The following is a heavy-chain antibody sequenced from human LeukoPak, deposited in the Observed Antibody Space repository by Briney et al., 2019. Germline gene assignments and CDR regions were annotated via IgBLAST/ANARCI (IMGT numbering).Heavy chain of an antibody. CDR3: AKDRVSSSSWFDY. D-gene: IGHD6-13*01. J-gene: IGHJ5*01. Sequence: GGSLRLSCAASGCTFSSYGMHWVRQAPGKGLEWVAVISYDGSNKYYADSVKGRFTISRDDSKNTLYLQMNSLRAEDTAVYYCAKDRVSSSSWFDYWGQGTLVTVSS. V-gene: IGHV3-30*18. CDR1: GCTFSSYG. CDR2: ISYDGSNK.